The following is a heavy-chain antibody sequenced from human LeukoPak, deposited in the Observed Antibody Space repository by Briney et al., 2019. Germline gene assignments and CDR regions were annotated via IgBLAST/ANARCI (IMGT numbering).Heavy chain of an antibody. J-gene: IGHJ4*02. CDR2: IFYSGSI. Sequence: PSETLSLTCTVSGDSISNYYWSWIRQPPGKGLEWIGYIFYSGSISYNPSFKSRVTISIDTSKNQLSLRLTSVTAADTAVYYCARHRSGTFFDYWGQGTLVTVSS. CDR3: ARHRSGTFFDY. V-gene: IGHV4-59*08. CDR1: GDSISNYY. D-gene: IGHD2/OR15-2a*01.